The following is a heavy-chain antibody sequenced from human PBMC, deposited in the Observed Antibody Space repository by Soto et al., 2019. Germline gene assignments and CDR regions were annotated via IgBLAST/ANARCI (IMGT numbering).Heavy chain of an antibody. D-gene: IGHD2-15*01. CDR3: ARGIATGQLDP. Sequence: QVQLVQSGAEVKKPGASVKISCKASGYTCTRYTMNWVRQAPGQRLEWMGWINPDNGNTKSSQKFQDRVIITRDTSASTAYMDLSSLSSEDTAVYYCARGIATGQLDPWGQGTLVTVSS. V-gene: IGHV1-3*01. CDR1: GYTCTRYT. J-gene: IGHJ5*02. CDR2: INPDNGNT.